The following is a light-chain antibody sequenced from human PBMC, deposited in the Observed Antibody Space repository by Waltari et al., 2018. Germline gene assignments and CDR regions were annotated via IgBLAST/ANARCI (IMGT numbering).Light chain of an antibody. V-gene: IGLV1-44*01. J-gene: IGLJ2*01. Sequence: QSVLTQPPSASGHPGQRVTISCSGPYSNMGSHSANWSQHLPGTAPQLITHSNTERPSGVPGRFSGSKSGTSASLAISGLQSEDEGDYYCALWDDSLNGVVFGGGTKLTVL. CDR1: YSNMGSHS. CDR2: SNT. CDR3: ALWDDSLNGVV.